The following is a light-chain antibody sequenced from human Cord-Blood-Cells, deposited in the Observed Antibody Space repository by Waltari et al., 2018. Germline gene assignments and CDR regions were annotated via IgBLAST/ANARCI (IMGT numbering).Light chain of an antibody. CDR1: SSDVGSYNL. J-gene: IGLJ1*01. CDR2: EGS. Sequence: QSALTQPASVSGSPGQSITISCTGTSSDVGSYNLVSWYQPNPGKAPKLMIYEGSKRPSGVSNRFSGSKSGNTASLTISGLQAEDEADYYCCSYAGSSTDVFGTGTKVTVL. CDR3: CSYAGSSTDV. V-gene: IGLV2-23*01.